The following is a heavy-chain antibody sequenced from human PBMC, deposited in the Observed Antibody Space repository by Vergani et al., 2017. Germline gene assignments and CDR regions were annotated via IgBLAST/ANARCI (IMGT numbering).Heavy chain of an antibody. J-gene: IGHJ6*02. V-gene: IGHV4-59*01. CDR1: GGSISSYY. D-gene: IGHD1-14*01. CDR3: ARVGEPDYYYYGMDV. Sequence: QVQLQESGPGLVKPSETLSLTCTVSGGSISSYYWSWIRQPPGKGLEWIGYIYYSGSTNYNPSLKSRVTISVDTSKNQFSLKLSSVTAADTAVYYCARVGEPDYYYYGMDVWGQGTTVTVSS. CDR2: IYYSGST.